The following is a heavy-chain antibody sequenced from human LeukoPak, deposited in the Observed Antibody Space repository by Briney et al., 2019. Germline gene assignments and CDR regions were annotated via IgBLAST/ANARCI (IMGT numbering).Heavy chain of an antibody. J-gene: IGHJ3*02. CDR3: ATDFRSGSETDAFDI. CDR1: GYTFTSYG. D-gene: IGHD3-3*01. CDR2: FDPEDGET. Sequence: ASVKVSRRASGYTFTSYGISWVRQAPGQGLEWMGGFDPEDGETIYAQKFQGRVTMTEDTSTDTAYMELSSLRSEDTAVYYCATDFRSGSETDAFDIWGQGTMVTVSS. V-gene: IGHV1-24*01.